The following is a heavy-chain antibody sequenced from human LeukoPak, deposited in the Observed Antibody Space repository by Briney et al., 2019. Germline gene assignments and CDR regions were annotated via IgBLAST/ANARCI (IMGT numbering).Heavy chain of an antibody. CDR2: IYYSGST. CDR1: GGSISSSSYY. Sequence: SETLSLTCTVSGGSISSSSYYWGWIRQPPGKGLEWIGSIYYSGSTYYNPPLKSRVTISVDTSKNQFSLKLSSVTAADTAVYYCARPGHDYSTLDVWGQGTTVTVPS. J-gene: IGHJ6*02. D-gene: IGHD4-11*01. CDR3: ARPGHDYSTLDV. V-gene: IGHV4-39*01.